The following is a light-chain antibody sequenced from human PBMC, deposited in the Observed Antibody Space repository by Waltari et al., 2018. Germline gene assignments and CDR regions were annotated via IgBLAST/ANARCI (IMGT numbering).Light chain of an antibody. Sequence: EVLMTQSPPTLSVSPGERATLSCRASQSIARNLAWYQQKPGQAPRLLIYGASTRATDVPDRVSGSGSGTEVTLTISSLQSEDFAVYYCQQYNNWRTFGQGTKLEIK. J-gene: IGKJ2*01. CDR3: QQYNNWRT. CDR1: QSIARN. CDR2: GAS. V-gene: IGKV3-15*01.